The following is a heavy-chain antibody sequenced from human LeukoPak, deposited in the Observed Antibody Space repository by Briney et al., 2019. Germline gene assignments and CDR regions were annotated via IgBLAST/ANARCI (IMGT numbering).Heavy chain of an antibody. CDR2: IKQDGSEK. CDR3: ARAAYYDILTGYLEYFDY. CDR1: RFTFSSYW. J-gene: IGHJ4*02. Sequence: GGSLRLSCAASRFTFSSYWMSWVRQAPGKGLEWVANIKQDGSEKYYVDSVKGRFTISRDNAKNSLYLQMNSLRAEDTAVYYCARAAYYDILTGYLEYFDYWGQGTLVTVSS. V-gene: IGHV3-7*03. D-gene: IGHD3-9*01.